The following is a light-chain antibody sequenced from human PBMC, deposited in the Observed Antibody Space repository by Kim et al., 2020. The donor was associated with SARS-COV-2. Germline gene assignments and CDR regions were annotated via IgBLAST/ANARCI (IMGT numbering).Light chain of an antibody. Sequence: ASVGDRVTISHRASQSIGIYFNSYQQQPGKPPKHLIYSAASLQSGVKSRYSGSGSGTDFSLTISSLQPEDFATYYCQQSYSTPRTFGQGTKVDIK. CDR3: QQSYSTPRT. CDR1: QSIGIY. J-gene: IGKJ1*01. CDR2: SAA. V-gene: IGKV1-39*01.